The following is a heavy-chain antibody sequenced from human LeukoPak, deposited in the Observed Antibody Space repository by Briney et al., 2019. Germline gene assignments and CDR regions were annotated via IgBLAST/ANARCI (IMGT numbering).Heavy chain of an antibody. V-gene: IGHV1-69*13. D-gene: IGHD2-21*02. J-gene: IGHJ4*02. CDR3: ALLVTAKPNYFDY. CDR2: IIPILGTA. CDR1: GGTFISYA. Sequence: ASVKVSCKASGGTFISYAISWVRQAPGQGLEWMGGIIPILGTANYAQKFQGRVTITADESTSTAYMELGSLRSEDTAVYYCALLVTAKPNYFDYWGQGTLVTVSS.